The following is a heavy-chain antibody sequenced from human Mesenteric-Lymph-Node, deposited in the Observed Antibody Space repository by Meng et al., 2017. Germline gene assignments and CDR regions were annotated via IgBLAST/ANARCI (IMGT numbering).Heavy chain of an antibody. CDR1: GGTFSSYA. Sequence: QVQLVQSGAEVKKPGSSVKVSCKASGGTFSSYAISWVRQAPGQGLEWMGGIIPIFGTANYAQKFQGRVTITADESTSTAYMKLSSLRSEDTAVYYCAGYSSSWYRNWFDPWGQGTLVTVSS. J-gene: IGHJ5*02. V-gene: IGHV1-69*01. CDR2: IIPIFGTA. CDR3: AGYSSSWYRNWFDP. D-gene: IGHD6-13*01.